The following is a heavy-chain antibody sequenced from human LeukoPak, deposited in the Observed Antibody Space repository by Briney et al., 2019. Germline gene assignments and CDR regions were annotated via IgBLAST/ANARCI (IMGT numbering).Heavy chain of an antibody. D-gene: IGHD2-2*01. CDR2: ISGSGGST. J-gene: IGHJ5*02. CDR1: GFTFSSYA. V-gene: IGHV3-23*01. Sequence: PGGSLRLSCAASGFTFSSYAMSWVRQAPGKGLEWVSAISGSGGSTYYADSVKGRFTISRDNSKNTLYLQVNSLRAEDTAVYYCAKDGRLGSSTSSDWFDPWGQGTLVTVSS. CDR3: AKDGRLGSSTSSDWFDP.